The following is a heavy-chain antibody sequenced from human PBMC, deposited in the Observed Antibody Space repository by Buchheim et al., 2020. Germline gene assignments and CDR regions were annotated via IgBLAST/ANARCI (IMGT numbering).Heavy chain of an antibody. CDR2: IIPIFGTA. D-gene: IGHD6-19*01. V-gene: IGHV1-69*01. CDR1: GYTFTRFY. J-gene: IGHJ4*02. CDR3: AREAHSGSGWAFDY. Sequence: QVQLVQSGAEVKKPGASVRISCKASGYTFTRFYIHWFRQAPGQGLEWMGGIIPIFGTANYAQKFQGRVTITADESTSTAYMELSSLRSEDTAVYYCAREAHSGSGWAFDYWGQGTL.